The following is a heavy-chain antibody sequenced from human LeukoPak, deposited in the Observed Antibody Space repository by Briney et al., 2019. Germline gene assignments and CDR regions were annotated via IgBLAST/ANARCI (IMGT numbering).Heavy chain of an antibody. D-gene: IGHD3-16*02. CDR2: IYNSGIT. Sequence: PSETLSLTCTVSGGSISSNYYWSWIRQPAGKGLEYIGRIYNSGITNYNPSLKSRVTISVDTSKNQFSLKLSSVTAADTAVYYCARLVRLHSRAFDIWGQGTMVTVSS. CDR3: ARLVRLHSRAFDI. J-gene: IGHJ3*02. CDR1: GGSISSNYY. V-gene: IGHV4-4*07.